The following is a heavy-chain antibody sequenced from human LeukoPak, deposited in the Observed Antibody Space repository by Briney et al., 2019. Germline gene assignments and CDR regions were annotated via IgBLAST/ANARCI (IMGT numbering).Heavy chain of an antibody. CDR1: GFTFNSYA. J-gene: IGHJ4*02. D-gene: IGHD2-2*02. Sequence: GGSLRLSCAASGFTFNSYAMQWVRQAPGKGLEYVSGISNDGDSTYYATSVKGRFIISRDNSKNMLYLQMGSLRAEDMAVYYCARADCSSSSCYTVAYWGQGTLVTVSS. CDR2: ISNDGDST. V-gene: IGHV3-64*01. CDR3: ARADCSSSSCYTVAY.